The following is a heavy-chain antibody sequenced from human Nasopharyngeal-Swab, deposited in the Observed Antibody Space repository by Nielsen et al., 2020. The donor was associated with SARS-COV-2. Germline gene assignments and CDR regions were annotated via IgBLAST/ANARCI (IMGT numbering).Heavy chain of an antibody. V-gene: IGHV1-46*01. Sequence: ASVKVSCKASGYTSTSYYMHWVRQAPGQGLEWMGIINPRGGSTSYAQKFQGRVTMTRDTSTSTLYMNLSSLTSDDTAVYYCTRGTYDMDVWGQGTTVTVSS. CDR1: GYTSTSYY. J-gene: IGHJ6*02. CDR3: TRGTYDMDV. CDR2: INPRGGST.